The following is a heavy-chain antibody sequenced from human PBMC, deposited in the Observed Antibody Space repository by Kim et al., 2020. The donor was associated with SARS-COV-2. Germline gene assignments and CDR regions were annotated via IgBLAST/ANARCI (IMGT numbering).Heavy chain of an antibody. CDR3: ARGSRYYTL. D-gene: IGHD2-8*01. V-gene: IGHV4-34*01. Sequence: SETLSLTCDVSGGSFTVYYWNWIRQPPGKGLEWIGEISHSGGTNYSPSLKGRVTISADTSKKQFSLKLTSVTAADTALYFCARGSRYYTLWGQGTQVSVSS. CDR2: ISHSGGT. J-gene: IGHJ4*02. CDR1: GGSFTVYY.